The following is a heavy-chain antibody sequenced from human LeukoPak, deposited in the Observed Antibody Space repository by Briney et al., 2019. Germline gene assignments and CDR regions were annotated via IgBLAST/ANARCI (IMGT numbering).Heavy chain of an antibody. CDR2: IYYSGST. CDR3: AREFLRVNAFDI. V-gene: IGHV4-30-4*08. CDR1: GGSISSGDYY. D-gene: IGHD4-17*01. J-gene: IGHJ3*02. Sequence: SQTLSLTCTVSGGSISSGDYYWSWIRQPPGKGLEWIGYIYYSGSTYYNPSLKSRVTISVDTSKNQFSLKLSSVIAADTAVYFCAREFLRVNAFDIWGQGTMVTVSS.